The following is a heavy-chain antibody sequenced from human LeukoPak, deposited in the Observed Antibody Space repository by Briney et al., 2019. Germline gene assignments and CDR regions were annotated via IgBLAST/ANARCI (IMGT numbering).Heavy chain of an antibody. CDR2: IYHSGAT. J-gene: IGHJ4*02. V-gene: IGHV4-59*11. CDR1: GGSISSHY. CDR3: AREIYYFDRSGYYFDY. D-gene: IGHD3-22*01. Sequence: PSETLSLTCTVSGGSISSHYWSWIRQPPGKGLEWIGYIYHSGATNYSPSLKSRVSISVDTSKNQFSLNLYSVTAADTAVYYCAREIYYFDRSGYYFDYWGQGSLVTVSS.